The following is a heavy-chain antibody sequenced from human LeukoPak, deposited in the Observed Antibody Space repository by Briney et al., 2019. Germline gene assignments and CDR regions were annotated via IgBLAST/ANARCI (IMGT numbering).Heavy chain of an antibody. CDR3: ARAAPDSSR. J-gene: IGHJ4*02. CDR1: GGTFSSYA. V-gene: IGHV1-2*02. Sequence: ASVKVSCKASGGTFSSYAISWVRQAPGQGLEWMGWINPNSGGTNYAQKFQGRVTMTRDTSISTAYMELSRLRSDDTAVYYCARAAPDSSRWGQGTLVTVSS. CDR2: INPNSGGT. D-gene: IGHD6-13*01.